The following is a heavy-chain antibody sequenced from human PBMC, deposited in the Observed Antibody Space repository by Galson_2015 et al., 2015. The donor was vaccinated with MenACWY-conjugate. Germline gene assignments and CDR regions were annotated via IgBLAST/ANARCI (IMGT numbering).Heavy chain of an antibody. CDR3: ARVGYCSSPTCYLAFFDY. J-gene: IGHJ4*02. D-gene: IGHD2-2*01. CDR2: INPSGGGT. CDR1: GYTFSSYH. V-gene: IGHV1-46*01. Sequence: SVKVSCKASGYTFSSYHMHWVQQAPGQGLEWMGIINPSGGGTSSAQKFQGRVTMTRDTSTSTVYMELSSLRSEDTAVYYCARVGYCSSPTCYLAFFDYWGQGTLVTVSS.